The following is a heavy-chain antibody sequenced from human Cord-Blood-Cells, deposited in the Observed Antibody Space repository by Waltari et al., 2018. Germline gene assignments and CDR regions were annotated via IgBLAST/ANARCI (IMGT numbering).Heavy chain of an antibody. D-gene: IGHD7-27*01. CDR2: IYWDDDK. V-gene: IGHV2-5*02. J-gene: IGHJ3*02. CDR3: AHRSNLGSLQDAFDI. Sequence: QITLKESGPTLVKPTQTLTLTCTFSGFSLSTSGVGVGWIRQPPGKALEWLALIYWDDDKRYSPSLKSRLTITKDTSKNQVVLTMTNMDPVDTATYYCAHRSNLGSLQDAFDIWGQGTMVTVSS. CDR1: GFSLSTSGVG.